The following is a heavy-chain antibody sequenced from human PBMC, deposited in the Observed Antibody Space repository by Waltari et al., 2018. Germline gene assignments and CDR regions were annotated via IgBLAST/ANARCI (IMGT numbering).Heavy chain of an antibody. CDR3: ARDRGRGLHLDS. D-gene: IGHD2-15*01. J-gene: IGHJ4*02. CDR1: GDSVTNRYW. CDR2: IHGSGRA. V-gene: IGHV4-4*02. Sequence: QLQLQESGPGLVRPSGTLSLACVVSGDSVTNRYWWSWVRQSPGKGLEWIGQIHGSGRANYNPSFGSRVSVSMDTSNNQFSLKVTSATAADTATYYCARDRGRGLHLDSWGQGILVTVSP.